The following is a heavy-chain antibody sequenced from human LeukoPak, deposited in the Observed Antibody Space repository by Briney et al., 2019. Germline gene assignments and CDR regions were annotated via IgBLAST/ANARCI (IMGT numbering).Heavy chain of an antibody. V-gene: IGHV4-61*02. J-gene: IGHJ3*02. CDR1: GGPITSGSYY. CDR2: IYTSGST. CDR3: ARHIVVVPAALTGSAFDI. Sequence: SETLSLTCTVSGGPITSGSYYWSWIRQPAGKGLEWIGRIYTSGSTNYNPSLKSRVTISGDTSKNQFSLKLSSVTAADTAVYYCARHIVVVPAALTGSAFDIWGQGTMVTVSS. D-gene: IGHD2-2*01.